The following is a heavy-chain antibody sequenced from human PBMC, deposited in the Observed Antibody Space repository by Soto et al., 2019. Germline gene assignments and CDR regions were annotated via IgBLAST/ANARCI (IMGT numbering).Heavy chain of an antibody. CDR2: INHSGST. Sequence: SETLSLTCALYGGSFSGYYWSWIRQPPGKGLEWIGEINHSGSTNYNPSLKSRVTMSVDTSKNQFSLKLSSVTAADTAVYYCARSSRVDYWGQGTLVT. CDR3: ARSSRVDY. CDR1: GGSFSGYY. J-gene: IGHJ4*02. D-gene: IGHD6-13*01. V-gene: IGHV4-34*01.